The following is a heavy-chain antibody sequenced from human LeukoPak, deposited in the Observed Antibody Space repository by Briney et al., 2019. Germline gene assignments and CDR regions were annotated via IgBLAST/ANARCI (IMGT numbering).Heavy chain of an antibody. J-gene: IGHJ4*02. Sequence: GVSLRPSGVASGFTFSTFAMSWVRQAPGKGLEWVSSIGNTETYYADSVKGRFTISRDNSKNTIYLHMNNLRAEDTARYYCAKDGQAFNSNWDYFDSWGQGTLVTVSS. D-gene: IGHD7-27*01. CDR2: IGNTET. CDR3: AKDGQAFNSNWDYFDS. CDR1: GFTFSTFA. V-gene: IGHV3-23*01.